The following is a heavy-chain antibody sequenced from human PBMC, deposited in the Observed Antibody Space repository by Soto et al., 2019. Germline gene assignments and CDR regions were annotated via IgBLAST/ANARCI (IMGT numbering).Heavy chain of an antibody. D-gene: IGHD2-8*01. V-gene: IGHV3-11*05. J-gene: IGHJ4*02. CDR3: ARDNGGTFDY. Sequence: VQLVESGGGLVKPGGSLRLSCAASGFTFSDYYMAWIRQAPGKGLEWVSYISSSSTSTNYADSVRGRFTISRDDAKNSLYLQMNSLRAEDTAVYYCARDNGGTFDYWGQGTLVTVSS. CDR2: ISSSSTST. CDR1: GFTFSDYY.